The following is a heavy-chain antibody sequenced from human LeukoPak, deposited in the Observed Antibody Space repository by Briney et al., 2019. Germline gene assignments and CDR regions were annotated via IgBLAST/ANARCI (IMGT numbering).Heavy chain of an antibody. V-gene: IGHV4-39*01. J-gene: IGHJ4*02. CDR2: IYYTGRT. Sequence: PSETLSLTCNVSGDSATSDIYFWGWLRQPPGKGLEWIGAIYYTGRTYYNPSLGSRVSISVDSSKRHFSLELTSVTVADTAVYYCAVPAPDVQVAGRLDHWGLGTLVAVSS. CDR1: GDSATSDIYF. D-gene: IGHD6-19*01. CDR3: AVPAPDVQVAGRLDH.